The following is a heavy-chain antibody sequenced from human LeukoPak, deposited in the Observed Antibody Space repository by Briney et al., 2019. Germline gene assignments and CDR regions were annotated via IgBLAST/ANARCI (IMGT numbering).Heavy chain of an antibody. Sequence: NPSETLSLTCTVSGASISNYYWSWIRQPAGKGLEWIGRVYTNGGTNYNPSFKSRVTLSVDESKNQFFLRLTSVTAADTAVYYCAGRDYWGQGTLVTVSS. D-gene: IGHD1-26*01. CDR1: GASISNYY. CDR2: VYTNGGT. J-gene: IGHJ4*02. CDR3: AGRDY. V-gene: IGHV4-4*07.